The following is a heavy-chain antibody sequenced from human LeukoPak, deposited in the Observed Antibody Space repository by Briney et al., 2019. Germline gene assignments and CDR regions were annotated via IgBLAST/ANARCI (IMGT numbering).Heavy chain of an antibody. CDR3: SVSHPDYCYYYMDV. CDR1: GYTFTSYG. J-gene: IGHJ6*03. CDR2: ISAYNGNT. Sequence: ASVKVSCKASGYTFTSYGISWVRQAPGQGLEWMGWISAYNGNTNYAQKLQGRVTMTTDTSTSTAYTELRSLRSDDTAVYYCSVSHPDYCYYYMDVWGKGTTVTVSS. D-gene: IGHD5/OR15-5a*01. V-gene: IGHV1-18*01.